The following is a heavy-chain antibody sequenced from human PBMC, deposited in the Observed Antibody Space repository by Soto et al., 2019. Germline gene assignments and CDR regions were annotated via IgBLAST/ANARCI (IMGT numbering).Heavy chain of an antibody. Sequence: QVQLVQSGAEVKKPGASVKLSCKASGYTFTTFYIHWVRQAPGQGLEWMGIINPSGGSTSYAQKCQGRVTVTRDTSTGTVYMELSNLRSDDTAVYYCASLLDDYWGQGALVTVSS. J-gene: IGHJ4*02. CDR1: GYTFTTFY. CDR2: INPSGGST. D-gene: IGHD1-1*01. CDR3: ASLLDDY. V-gene: IGHV1-46*01.